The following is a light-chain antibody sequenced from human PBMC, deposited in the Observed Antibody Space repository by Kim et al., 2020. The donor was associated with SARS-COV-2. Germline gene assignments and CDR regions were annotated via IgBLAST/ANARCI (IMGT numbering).Light chain of an antibody. V-gene: IGLV1-40*01. CDR3: QSYDSSLSGWV. J-gene: IGLJ3*02. Sequence: QRVTTSGTGSSSKSGAGYDVHWYQQLPGTAPNLLIYGNSNRPSGVPDRFSGSKSGTSASLAITGLQAEDEADYYCQSYDSSLSGWVFGGGTQLTVL. CDR2: GNS. CDR1: SSKSGAGYD.